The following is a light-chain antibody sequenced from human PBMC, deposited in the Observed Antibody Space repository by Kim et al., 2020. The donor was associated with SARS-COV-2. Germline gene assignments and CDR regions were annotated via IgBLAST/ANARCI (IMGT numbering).Light chain of an antibody. CDR3: QAWDSSTARVV. J-gene: IGLJ2*01. CDR2: QDS. Sequence: PGKTASITCSGDKLGDKYACWYKQKPGQSPVLVIYQDSKRPSGIPERFSGSNSGNTATLTISGTQAMDEADYYCQAWDSSTARVVFGGGTKLTVL. V-gene: IGLV3-1*01. CDR1: KLGDKY.